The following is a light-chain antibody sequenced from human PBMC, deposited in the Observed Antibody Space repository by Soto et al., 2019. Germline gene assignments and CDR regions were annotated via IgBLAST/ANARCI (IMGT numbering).Light chain of an antibody. J-gene: IGKJ5*01. Sequence: AIQLTQSPSSLSASGGVIFTIXXRASQDISTHLAWFAQKPGKAPKXLIYAASTLQSGVPSRFSGSGSGTDFTLTISCLQSEDFATYYCQQYYSYPITFGQGTRLEIK. CDR1: QDISTH. CDR2: AAS. V-gene: IGKV1-8*01. CDR3: QQYYSYPIT.